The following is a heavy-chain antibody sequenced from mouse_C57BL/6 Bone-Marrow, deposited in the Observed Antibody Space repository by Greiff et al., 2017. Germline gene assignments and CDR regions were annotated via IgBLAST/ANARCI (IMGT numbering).Heavy chain of an antibody. CDR3: ARDVKRWYFDV. V-gene: IGHV1-64*01. CDR2: IHPNSGST. J-gene: IGHJ1*03. CDR1: GYTFTSYW. Sequence: QVQLQQPGAELVKPGASVKLSCKASGYTFTSYWMHWVKQRPGQGLAWIGMIHPNSGSTNYNEKFKSKATLTVDKSSSTAYMQLSSLTSEDSAVYYCARDVKRWYFDVWGTGTTVTVSS.